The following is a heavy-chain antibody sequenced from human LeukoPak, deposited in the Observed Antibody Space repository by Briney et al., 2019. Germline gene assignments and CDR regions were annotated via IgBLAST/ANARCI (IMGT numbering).Heavy chain of an antibody. D-gene: IGHD3-10*01. Sequence: GRSLRLSCAASGGTFSSYAISWVRQAPGQGLEWMGGIIPIFGTANYAQKFQGRVTITTDESTSTAYMELSSLRSEDTAVYYCAMGPYGSGSSMDYWGQGTLVTVSS. CDR2: IIPIFGTA. J-gene: IGHJ4*02. CDR3: AMGPYGSGSSMDY. V-gene: IGHV1-69*05. CDR1: GGTFSSYA.